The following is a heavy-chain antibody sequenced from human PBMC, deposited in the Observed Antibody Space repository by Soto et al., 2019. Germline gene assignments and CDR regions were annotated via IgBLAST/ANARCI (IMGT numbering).Heavy chain of an antibody. D-gene: IGHD6-6*01. CDR1: GDSVSAHNAA. CDR2: TYFRSKWNY. CDR3: VRQPLANLALYGMDV. V-gene: IGHV6-1*01. Sequence: SQTLSLTCAISGDSVSAHNAAWNWIRQSPSRGLEWLGRTYFRSKWNYDYAESVKSRLTITPDTTNNQISLQLNSVIPEDAAVYYCVRQPLANLALYGMDVWGQGTTVTVSS. J-gene: IGHJ6*02.